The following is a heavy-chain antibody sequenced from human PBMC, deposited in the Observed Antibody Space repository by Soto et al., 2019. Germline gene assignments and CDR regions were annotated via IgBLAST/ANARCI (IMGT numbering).Heavy chain of an antibody. J-gene: IGHJ4*02. D-gene: IGHD3-16*01. CDR3: AKGGYRHAYD. CDR2: ISEGGGTT. CDR1: GFAFSRSA. Sequence: EVQLLESGGGLIQPGGSLRLSCAASGFAFSRSAMAWVRQAPEKGLEWVSSISEGGGTTFYAGSVEGRFTISRDNSKNTLYPQMNSVRADDTAVYYCAKGGYRHAYDWGRGTLVTVSS. V-gene: IGHV3-23*01.